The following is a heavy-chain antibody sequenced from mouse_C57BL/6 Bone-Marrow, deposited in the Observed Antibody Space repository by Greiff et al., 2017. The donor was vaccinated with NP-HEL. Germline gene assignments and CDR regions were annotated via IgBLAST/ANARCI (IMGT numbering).Heavy chain of an antibody. J-gene: IGHJ3*01. V-gene: IGHV1-81*01. CDR1: GYTFTSYG. CDR2: IYPRSGNT. D-gene: IGHD2-5*01. Sequence: QVHVKQSGAELARPGASVKLSCKASGYTFTSYGISWVKQSTGQGLEWIGEIYPRSGNTYYNEKFKGKATLTADKSSSTAYMELRSLTSEDSAVYFCARSGYSNYPFAYWGQGTLVTVSA. CDR3: ARSGYSNYPFAY.